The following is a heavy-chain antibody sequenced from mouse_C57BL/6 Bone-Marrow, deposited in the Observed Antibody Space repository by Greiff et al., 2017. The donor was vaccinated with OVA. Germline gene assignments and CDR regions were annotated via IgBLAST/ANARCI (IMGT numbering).Heavy chain of an antibody. V-gene: IGHV1-69*01. CDR2: IDPSDSYT. D-gene: IGHD2-1*01. CDR3: ARLRVRAMDY. Sequence: QVQLQQPGAELVMPGASVKLSCQASGYTFTSYWMHWVKQRPGQGLEWIGEIDPSDSYTNYNQKFKGKSTLTVDKSSSTAYMQLSSLTSEDSAVYYCARLRVRAMDYWGQGTSVTVSS. J-gene: IGHJ4*01. CDR1: GYTFTSYW.